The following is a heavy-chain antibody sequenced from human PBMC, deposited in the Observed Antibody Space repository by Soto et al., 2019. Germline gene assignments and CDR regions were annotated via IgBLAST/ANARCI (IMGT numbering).Heavy chain of an antibody. CDR3: ATSHSSGWSSYYHYGMDV. CDR1: GYTLTELS. V-gene: IGHV1-24*01. Sequence: QVQLVQSGAEVKKPGASVKVSCKVSGYTLTELSMHWVRQAPGKGLEWMGGFDPEDGETIYAQKFQGRVTMTEDTSTDTAYMELSSLRSEDTAVYYCATSHSSGWSSYYHYGMDVWGQGTTVTVSS. CDR2: FDPEDGET. J-gene: IGHJ6*02. D-gene: IGHD6-19*01.